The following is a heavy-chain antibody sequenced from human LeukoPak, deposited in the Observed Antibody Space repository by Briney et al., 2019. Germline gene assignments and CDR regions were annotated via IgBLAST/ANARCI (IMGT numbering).Heavy chain of an antibody. Sequence: GGYLRLSCAASGFTFSSYAMSWVRQAPGKGLEWVSAISGSGGSTYYADSVKGRFTISRDNSKNTLYLQMNSLRAEDTAVYYCAKDYLGYGDYGWDYWGQGTLVTVSS. J-gene: IGHJ4*02. D-gene: IGHD4-17*01. CDR3: AKDYLGYGDYGWDY. CDR2: ISGSGGST. V-gene: IGHV3-23*01. CDR1: GFTFSSYA.